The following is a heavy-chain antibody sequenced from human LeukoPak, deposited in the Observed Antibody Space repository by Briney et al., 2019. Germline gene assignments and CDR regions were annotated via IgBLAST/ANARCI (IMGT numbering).Heavy chain of an antibody. CDR3: AMYSSSWYSADDY. CDR1: GGSFSSGGYY. Sequence: PSETLSLTCTVSGGSFSSGGYYWSWIRQHPGKGLEWIGYIYYSGSTYYNPSLKSRVTISVDTSKNQFSLKLSSVTAADTAVYYCAMYSSSWYSADDYWGQGTLVTVSS. V-gene: IGHV4-31*03. CDR2: IYYSGST. D-gene: IGHD6-13*01. J-gene: IGHJ4*02.